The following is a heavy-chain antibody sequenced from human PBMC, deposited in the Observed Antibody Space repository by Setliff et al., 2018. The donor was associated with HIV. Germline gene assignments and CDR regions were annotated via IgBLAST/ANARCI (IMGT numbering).Heavy chain of an antibody. V-gene: IGHV1-2*06. Sequence: VKVSCKASGYTFTGYYMHWVRQAPGQGLEWMGRINPNSGGTNYAQKFQGRVTMTRDTSISTAYMELSRLRSDDTAVYYCARGLRDSSGYYYPLTFDYWGQGTLVTVSS. CDR1: GYTFTGYY. CDR2: INPNSGGT. CDR3: ARGLRDSSGYYYPLTFDY. D-gene: IGHD3-22*01. J-gene: IGHJ4*02.